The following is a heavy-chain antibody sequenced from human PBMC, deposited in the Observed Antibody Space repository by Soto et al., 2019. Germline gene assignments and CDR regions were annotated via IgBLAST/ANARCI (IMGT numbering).Heavy chain of an antibody. CDR1: GGSIGSSNW. Sequence: PSETLSLTCAVSGGSIGSSNWWSWVRQSPGKGLEWIGEIHDSGSTNYSPSLKSRLTMSVETSKNQFSLKLSSVTAADTAVYYCVRNPEVDGSSWYDIGYWGQGTLVTVSS. V-gene: IGHV4-4*02. CDR3: VRNPEVDGSSWYDIGY. J-gene: IGHJ4*02. CDR2: IHDSGST. D-gene: IGHD6-13*01.